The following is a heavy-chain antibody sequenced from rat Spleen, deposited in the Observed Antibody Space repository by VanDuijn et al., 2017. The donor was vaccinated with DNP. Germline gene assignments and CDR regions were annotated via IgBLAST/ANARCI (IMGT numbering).Heavy chain of an antibody. V-gene: IGHV5-7*01. D-gene: IGHD1-11*01. J-gene: IGHJ3*01. CDR2: ILYDGSVT. CDR3: TKPASYGGFWFAH. Sequence: EVQLVESGGGLVQPGRSLKLSCAAAGVTFGDFNMAWVRQFPERGLAWVATILYDGSVTYYGDSVKGRFTISRDNEKSTLYLQMDSLRSEDTATYYCTKPASYGGFWFAHWGQGTLVTVSS. CDR1: GVTFGDFN.